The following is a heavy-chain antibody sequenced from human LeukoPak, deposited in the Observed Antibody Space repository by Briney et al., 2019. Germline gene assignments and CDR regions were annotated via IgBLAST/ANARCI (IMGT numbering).Heavy chain of an antibody. Sequence: PGGSLRLSCTASGFTFSTYWIHWVRQAPEKGLVWVSRISSDGVNINYADSVKGRFTISRDDAKNTVYLQMNSLSADDTAVYYCARVVSSANRAFDIWGQGTVVTVSS. CDR2: ISSDGVNI. CDR3: ARVVSSANRAFDI. J-gene: IGHJ3*02. CDR1: GFTFSTYW. D-gene: IGHD4/OR15-4a*01. V-gene: IGHV3-74*01.